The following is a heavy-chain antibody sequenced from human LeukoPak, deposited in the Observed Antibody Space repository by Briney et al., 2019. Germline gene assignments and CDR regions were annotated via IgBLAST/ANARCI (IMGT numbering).Heavy chain of an antibody. CDR3: AKDGYSNAFDI. Sequence: GGSLRLSCAASGFTFSSYNMNWVRQAPGKGLEWVSSITSGSSYRFYADSVKGRFTISRDNSKNTLYLQMNSLRAEDAAVYYCAKDGYSNAFDIWGQGTMVTVSS. CDR2: ITSGSSYR. CDR1: GFTFSSYN. J-gene: IGHJ3*02. V-gene: IGHV3-21*01. D-gene: IGHD5-18*01.